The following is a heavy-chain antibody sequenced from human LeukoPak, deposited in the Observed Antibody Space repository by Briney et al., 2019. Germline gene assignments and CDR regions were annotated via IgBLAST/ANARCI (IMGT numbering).Heavy chain of an antibody. CDR2: IYHSGSS. CDR3: AGKDFGTQNFDF. J-gene: IGHJ4*02. V-gene: IGHV4-4*02. Sequence: SGTLSLTCDVSGGSITNSKWWTWLRQPPGKGLEWIGEIYHSGSSNYNPSLRSRVTISVDKSKNQFSLKLYSVTAADTALYYCAGKDFGTQNFDFRGQGTLVTVSS. D-gene: IGHD3-10*01. CDR1: GGSITNSKW.